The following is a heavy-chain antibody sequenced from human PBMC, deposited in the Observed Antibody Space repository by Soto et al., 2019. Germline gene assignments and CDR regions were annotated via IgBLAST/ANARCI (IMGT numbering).Heavy chain of an antibody. D-gene: IGHD3-10*01. CDR2: ISGSGGST. CDR3: AKDGSMVRGVIIYWFDP. Sequence: GGSLRLSCAASGFTFSSYAMSWVRQAPGKGLEWVSAISGSGGSTYYAASVKGRFTISRDNSKNTLYLQMNSLRAEDTAVYYCAKDGSMVRGVIIYWFDPWGQGTXVTVSS. CDR1: GFTFSSYA. V-gene: IGHV3-23*01. J-gene: IGHJ5*02.